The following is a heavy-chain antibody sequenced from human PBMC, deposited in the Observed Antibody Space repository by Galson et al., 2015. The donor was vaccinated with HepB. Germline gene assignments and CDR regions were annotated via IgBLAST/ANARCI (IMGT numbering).Heavy chain of an antibody. CDR1: GFTFSSYS. V-gene: IGHV3-21*01. CDR2: ISSSSSYI. J-gene: IGHJ6*02. CDR3: ARRGGPLRYFDWSPPAQGYYYYGMDV. D-gene: IGHD3-9*01. Sequence: SLRLSCAASGFTFSSYSMNWVRQAPGKGLEWVSSISSSSSYIYYADSVRGRFTISRDNAKNSMYLQMNSLRAEDTAVYYCARRGGPLRYFDWSPPAQGYYYYGMDVWGQGTTVTVSS.